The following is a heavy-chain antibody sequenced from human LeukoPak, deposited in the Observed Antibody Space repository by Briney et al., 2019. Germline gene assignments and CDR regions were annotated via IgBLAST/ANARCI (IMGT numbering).Heavy chain of an antibody. D-gene: IGHD4-17*01. CDR2: IKSKTDGGTT. Sequence: PGGSLRLSCAASGFTFSNAWMSWVRQAPGKGLEWVGRIKSKTDGGTTDYAAPVKGRFTISRDDSKNTPYLQMNSLKTEDTAVYYCTTLDGDYDAFDIWGQGTMVTVSS. V-gene: IGHV3-15*01. J-gene: IGHJ3*02. CDR3: TTLDGDYDAFDI. CDR1: GFTFSNAW.